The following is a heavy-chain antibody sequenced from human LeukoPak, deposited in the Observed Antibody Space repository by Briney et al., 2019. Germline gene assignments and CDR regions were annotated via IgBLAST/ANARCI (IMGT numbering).Heavy chain of an antibody. V-gene: IGHV4-38-2*02. D-gene: IGHD3-10*01. J-gene: IGHJ3*02. CDR3: ARVYAGDAFDI. CDR1: GYSISSGYY. Sequence: SETLSLTCTVSGYSISSGYYWGWIRQPPGKGLEWIGSIYHSGSTYYNPSLKSRVTISVDTSKNQFSLKLSSVTAADTAVYYCARVYAGDAFDIWGQGTMVTVSS. CDR2: IYHSGST.